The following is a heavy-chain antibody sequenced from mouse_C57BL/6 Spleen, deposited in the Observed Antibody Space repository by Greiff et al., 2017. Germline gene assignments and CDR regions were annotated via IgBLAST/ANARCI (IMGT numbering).Heavy chain of an antibody. J-gene: IGHJ4*01. CDR1: GYTFTDYY. Sequence: QVQLQQSGAELVRPGASVKLSCKASGYTFTDYYINWVKQRPGQGLEWIARIYPGSGNTYYNETFKGKATLTAEKSSSTAYMQLSSLTFEDSAVYFCARERTGRMDYWGQGTSVTVSS. CDR2: IYPGSGNT. CDR3: ARERTGRMDY. D-gene: IGHD4-1*01. V-gene: IGHV1-76*01.